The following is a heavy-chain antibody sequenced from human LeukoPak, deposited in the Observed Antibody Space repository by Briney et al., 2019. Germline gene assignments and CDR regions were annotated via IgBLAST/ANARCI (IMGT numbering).Heavy chain of an antibody. Sequence: GGSLRLSCAASGFTFSSYGMHWVRQAPGKGLEWVAFIRYDGSNKYYADSVKGRFTISRDNSKNTLYLQMNGLRAEDTAVYYCAKPEDLDYGDYVWTQYGMDVWGQGTAVTVSS. V-gene: IGHV3-30*02. CDR3: AKPEDLDYGDYVWTQYGMDV. D-gene: IGHD4-17*01. J-gene: IGHJ6*02. CDR1: GFTFSSYG. CDR2: IRYDGSNK.